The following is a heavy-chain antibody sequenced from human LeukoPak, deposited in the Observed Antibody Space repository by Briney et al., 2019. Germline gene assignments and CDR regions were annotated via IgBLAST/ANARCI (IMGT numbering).Heavy chain of an antibody. D-gene: IGHD3-10*02. Sequence: GGSLRLSCAACGFTFSSYEMNWVRQAPGEGLEWVSYISSSGSTIYYADSVKGRFTIYRDNAKDSLYLQMNSLRAEDTAVYYCAELGITMIGGVWGKGTTVTISS. CDR3: AELGITMIGGV. V-gene: IGHV3-48*03. CDR1: GFTFSSYE. CDR2: ISSSGSTI. J-gene: IGHJ6*04.